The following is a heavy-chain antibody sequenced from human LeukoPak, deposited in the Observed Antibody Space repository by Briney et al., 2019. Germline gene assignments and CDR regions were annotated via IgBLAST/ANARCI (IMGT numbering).Heavy chain of an antibody. CDR1: GYTFTGYY. CDR3: AXEIPESYYFDY. CDR2: IKLGGSTT. Sequence: ASVKVSCKASGYTFTGYYMHWVRQAPGQGLEWMGIIKLGGSTTTYTQKIQYTQKFQDRVTMTWDTSTSTAYMDLSSLRSEDAAXXXCAXEIPESYYFDYWGQGTLVTVSS. V-gene: IGHV1-46*03. J-gene: IGHJ4*02. D-gene: IGHD1-14*01.